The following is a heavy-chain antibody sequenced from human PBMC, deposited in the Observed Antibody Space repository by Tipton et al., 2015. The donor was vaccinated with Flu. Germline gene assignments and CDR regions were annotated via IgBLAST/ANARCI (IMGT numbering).Heavy chain of an antibody. D-gene: IGHD3-3*01. V-gene: IGHV4-34*01. J-gene: IGHJ6*02. CDR3: AREFRITIFGVVGYYGMDV. CDR2: INHSGST. CDR1: GGSFSGHY. Sequence: TLSLTCAVYGGSFSGHYWSWIRQPPGKGLEWIGEINHSGSTNYNPSLKSRVTISVDTSKNQFSLKLSSVTAADTAVYYCAREFRITIFGVVGYYGMDVWGQGTTVTVSS.